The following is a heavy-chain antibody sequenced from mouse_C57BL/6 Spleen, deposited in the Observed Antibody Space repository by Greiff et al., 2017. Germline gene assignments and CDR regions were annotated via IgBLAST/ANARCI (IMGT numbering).Heavy chain of an antibody. D-gene: IGHD2-3*01. CDR2: IHPNSGST. CDR1: GYTFTSYW. J-gene: IGHJ1*03. CDR3: ARGGLLRYFDV. V-gene: IGHV1-64*01. Sequence: QVQLQQPGAELVKPGASVKLSCKASGYTFTSYWMHWVKQRPGQGLEWIGMIHPNSGSTNYNEKFKSKATLTVDKSTSTAYMQLSSLTSEDSAVYYCARGGLLRYFDVWGTGTTVTVSS.